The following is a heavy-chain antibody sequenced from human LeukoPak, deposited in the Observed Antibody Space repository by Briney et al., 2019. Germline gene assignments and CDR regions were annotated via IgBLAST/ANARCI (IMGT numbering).Heavy chain of an antibody. CDR3: AKDPYSTGLYQGYYFDY. D-gene: IGHD6-19*01. Sequence: GGSLRLSCAASGFTFSTYAMSWVRQAPGKGLEWVSGISGSGDRIYYADSVKGRFSISRDNSKNTLYLQVNSLRDGDTAVYYCAKDPYSTGLYQGYYFDYWGQGTLVTVSS. J-gene: IGHJ4*02. V-gene: IGHV3-23*01. CDR1: GFTFSTYA. CDR2: ISGSGDRI.